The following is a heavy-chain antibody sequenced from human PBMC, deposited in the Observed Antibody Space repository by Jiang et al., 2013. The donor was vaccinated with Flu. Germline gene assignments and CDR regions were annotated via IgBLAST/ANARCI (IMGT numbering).Heavy chain of an antibody. CDR2: IDPSGAST. CDR1: GYGFTNYY. V-gene: IGHV1-46*01. D-gene: IGHD2-8*01. J-gene: IGHJ4*02. CDR3: ARWINGMKY. Sequence: SGAEVKKPGASVKLSCRTSGYGFTNYYVHWVRQAPGQGLEWIGVIDPSGASTICAQSFQGRVTVTRDTPTSTVYMELNSLRSDDTATYYCARWINGMKYWGRGTLLTVSS.